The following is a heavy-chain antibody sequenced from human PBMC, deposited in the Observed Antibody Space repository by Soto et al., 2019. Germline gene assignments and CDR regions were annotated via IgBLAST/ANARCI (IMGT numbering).Heavy chain of an antibody. J-gene: IGHJ6*03. D-gene: IGHD1-1*01. CDR3: ARALTTGTRAYYYYMDV. CDR1: GFTFSSYS. CDR2: ISSSSTTI. Sequence: EVQLVESGGGLVQPGGSLRLSCSASGFTFSSYSMNWVRQAPGNGLEWVAYISSSSTTIYYADSVKGRFTISRDNAKHSLYLQRNCLRAEDTAVYYCARALTTGTRAYYYYMDVWSKGTTVTVSS. V-gene: IGHV3-48*01.